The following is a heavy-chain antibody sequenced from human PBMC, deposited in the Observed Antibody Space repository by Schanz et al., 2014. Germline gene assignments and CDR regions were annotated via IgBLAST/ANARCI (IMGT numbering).Heavy chain of an antibody. Sequence: VHLMESGGGVVQPGRSLRLSCAASGFTFSGNAMHWVRQAPGKGLEWVAFVPFDGSQKFYADSVKGRFTISRDNSKNTVYLQMNSLRPGDTAVYYCARESSNDIVLVPGAVFDHWGQGILVTVSS. CDR2: VPFDGSQK. V-gene: IGHV3-30*04. CDR1: GFTFSGNA. J-gene: IGHJ4*02. CDR3: ARESSNDIVLVPGAVFDH. D-gene: IGHD2-2*01.